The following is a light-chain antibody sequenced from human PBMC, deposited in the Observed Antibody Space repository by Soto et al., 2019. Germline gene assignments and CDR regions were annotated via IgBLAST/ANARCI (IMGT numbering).Light chain of an antibody. CDR2: DNN. V-gene: IGLV1-51*01. Sequence: QSVLTQPPSVSAAPGQKVTISCSGSSSNIGNNYVSWYQQLPGTAPKLLIYDNNKRPSGIPDRFSGSKSGTSATLGITGLQTGDEADYYCGTWASSLSAVVFGGGNKRTV. CDR3: GTWASSLSAVV. CDR1: SSNIGNNY. J-gene: IGLJ2*01.